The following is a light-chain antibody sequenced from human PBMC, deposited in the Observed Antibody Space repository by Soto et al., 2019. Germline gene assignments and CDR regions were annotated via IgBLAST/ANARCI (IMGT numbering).Light chain of an antibody. CDR1: QSVVSN. CDR2: DAS. V-gene: IGKV3-11*01. Sequence: EIVLTQSPATLSLSPGERATLSCRASQSVVSNLAWYQQRPGQAPRLLIYDASNRATGIPARFSGSGSGTDFPRTISSLEPEDFAVYCGQQRKNWPLFSFGPGTKVDIK. J-gene: IGKJ3*01. CDR3: QQRKNWPLFS.